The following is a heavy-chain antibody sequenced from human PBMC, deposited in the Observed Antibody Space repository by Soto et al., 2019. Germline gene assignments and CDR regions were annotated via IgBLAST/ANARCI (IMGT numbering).Heavy chain of an antibody. J-gene: IGHJ3*02. CDR3: AKEGGHYSSGWYARTGGAFDI. V-gene: IGHV3-23*01. D-gene: IGHD6-19*01. CDR2: ISGSGGST. CDR1: GFTFSSYA. Sequence: GGSLRLSCAASGFTFSSYAMSWVRQAPGKGLEWVSAISGSGGSTYYADSVKGRFTISRDNSKNTLYLQMNSLRAEDTAVYYCAKEGGHYSSGWYARTGGAFDIWGQGTMVTVSS.